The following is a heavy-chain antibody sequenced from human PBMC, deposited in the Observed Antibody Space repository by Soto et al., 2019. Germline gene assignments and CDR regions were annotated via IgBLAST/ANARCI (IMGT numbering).Heavy chain of an antibody. Sequence: QVQLVESGGGVVQPGRSLRLSCAASGFTFSSYAMHWVRQAPGKGLEWVAVISYDGSNKYYADSVKGRFTISRDNSKNTLYLQMNSLRAEDTAVYYCANWGYWGQGTLVTVSS. CDR1: GFTFSSYA. J-gene: IGHJ4*02. CDR3: ANWGY. V-gene: IGHV3-30*04. CDR2: ISYDGSNK. D-gene: IGHD7-27*01.